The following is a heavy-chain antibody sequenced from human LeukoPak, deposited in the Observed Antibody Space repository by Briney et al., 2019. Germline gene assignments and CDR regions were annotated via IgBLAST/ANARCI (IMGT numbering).Heavy chain of an antibody. CDR3: ARQGGAETTRWFDP. V-gene: IGHV4-39*01. CDR2: FYYSGYA. D-gene: IGHD4-17*01. CDR1: GGSIINASSY. J-gene: IGHJ5*02. Sequence: PSETLSLTCTVSGGSIINASSYWGGIRQPPGKGLEWIGSFYYSGYAFYKPSFKGRVTISVDTTKTEYSLKLSSVTAGDTAVYYCARQGGAETTRWFDPWGQGTLVTVSS.